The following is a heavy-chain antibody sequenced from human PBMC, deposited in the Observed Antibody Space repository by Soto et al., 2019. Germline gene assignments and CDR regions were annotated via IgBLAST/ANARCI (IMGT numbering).Heavy chain of an antibody. V-gene: IGHV3-30*18. J-gene: IGHJ6*02. CDR3: EKGRGGGSWSSGMDV. D-gene: IGHD6-13*01. CDR1: GFTFSSYG. CDR2: ISYDGSNK. Sequence: PGESLKISCAASGFTFSSYGMHWVRQAPGKGLEWVAVISYDGSNKYYADSVKGRFTISRDNSKNTLYLQMNSLRAEDTAVYYCEKGRGGGSWSSGMDVWGQGTTVTVSS.